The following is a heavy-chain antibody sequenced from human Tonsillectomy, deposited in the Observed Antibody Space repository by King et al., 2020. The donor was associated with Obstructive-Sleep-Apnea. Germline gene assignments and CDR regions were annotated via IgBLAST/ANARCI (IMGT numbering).Heavy chain of an antibody. Sequence: VQLVQSGAEVKKPGASVKVSCKASGYTFTSYDINWVRKATGQGPEWMGLMNPNSGNTGYGQKFQGRVTMTSNTSISTAYMERSSLRSEDTAVYYCAKGGLAAAWYYFDYWGQGTLVTVSS. D-gene: IGHD6-13*01. CDR1: GYTFTSYD. V-gene: IGHV1-8*01. CDR3: AKGGLAAAWYYFDY. CDR2: MNPNSGNT. J-gene: IGHJ4*02.